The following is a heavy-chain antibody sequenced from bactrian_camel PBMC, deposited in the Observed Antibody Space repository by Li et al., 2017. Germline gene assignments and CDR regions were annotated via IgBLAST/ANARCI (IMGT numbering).Heavy chain of an antibody. J-gene: IGHJ4*01. CDR1: GFTFSSYA. V-gene: IGHV3S31*01. CDR2: ISSGGGRT. Sequence: VQLVESGGGLVQTGGSLRLSCAASGFTFSSYAMGWVRQAPGKGLEWVSGISSGGGRTYYADSVKGRFTISRDDAKNTLYLQLNSLKTEDTAMYYCAADSLNRGGSPLRQGTQVTVS. D-gene: IGHD2*01.